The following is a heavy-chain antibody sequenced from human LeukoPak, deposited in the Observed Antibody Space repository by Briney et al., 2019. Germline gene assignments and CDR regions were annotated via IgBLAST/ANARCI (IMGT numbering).Heavy chain of an antibody. CDR2: IYYSGST. V-gene: IGHV4-30-4*01. D-gene: IGHD2-2*01. CDR1: GGSISSGDYY. J-gene: IGHJ5*02. CDR3: ARGPRGYCSSTSCHPRGPHWFDP. Sequence: SQTLSLTCTVSGGSISSGDYYWSWIRQPPGKGLEWIGYIYYSGSTYYNPSLKSRVTISVDTSKNQFSLKLSSVTAADTAVYYCARGPRGYCSSTSCHPRGPHWFDPWGQGTLVTVSS.